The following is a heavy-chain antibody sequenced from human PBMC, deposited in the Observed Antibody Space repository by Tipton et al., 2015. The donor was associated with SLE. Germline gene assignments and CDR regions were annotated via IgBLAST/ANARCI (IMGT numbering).Heavy chain of an antibody. D-gene: IGHD3-16*01. CDR3: ARELGELFYYRWFDP. J-gene: IGHJ5*02. CDR1: GFTFSRYG. V-gene: IGHV4-59*01. Sequence: LRLSCAASGFTFSRYGMSWVRQPPGKGLEWIGDVYHSGNTNYNPSLKSRVTISVDTSKSQFSLRLNSVTAADTAVYYCARELGELFYYRWFDPWGQGTLVTVSS. CDR2: VYHSGNT.